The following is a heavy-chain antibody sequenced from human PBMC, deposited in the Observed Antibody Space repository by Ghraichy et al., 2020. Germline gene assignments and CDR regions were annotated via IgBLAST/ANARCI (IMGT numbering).Heavy chain of an antibody. Sequence: GGSLRLSCAASGFTFSGSAMHWVRQASGKGLEWLGRIRSKANSYATAYAASVKDRFTISRDDSKNTAYLQMNSLKTEDTAVYYCTPDYSNFGRSFDYWGQGTLVTVSS. CDR1: GFTFSGSA. CDR3: TPDYSNFGRSFDY. D-gene: IGHD4-11*01. CDR2: IRSKANSYAT. J-gene: IGHJ4*02. V-gene: IGHV3-73*01.